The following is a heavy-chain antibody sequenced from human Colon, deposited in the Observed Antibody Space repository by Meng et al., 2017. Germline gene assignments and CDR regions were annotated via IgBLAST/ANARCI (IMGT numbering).Heavy chain of an antibody. Sequence: GESLKISCAASGFTFSSYAMGWVRQAPGKGLEWISSISLTGGKTFHADSVKGRFTISRDNSKKTLYLQMNSLRAEDTAEYYCAKHGRPWGQGTLVTVSS. CDR2: ISLTGGKT. CDR1: GFTFSSYA. J-gene: IGHJ4*02. V-gene: IGHV3-23*01. D-gene: IGHD1-26*01. CDR3: AKHGRP.